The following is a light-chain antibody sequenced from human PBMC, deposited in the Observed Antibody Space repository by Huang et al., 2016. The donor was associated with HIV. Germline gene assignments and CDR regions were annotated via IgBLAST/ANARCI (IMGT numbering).Light chain of an antibody. CDR3: QQYNNWPQT. Sequence: EIVMTQSPATLSVSPGERAPLSCRASQTVTTNLVWYQQKPGQAPRLLIYDSSTRATGIPARFSGSGSGTEFTLTISSLQSEDFAVYHCQQYNNWPQTFGQGTKVEIK. J-gene: IGKJ1*01. V-gene: IGKV3-15*01. CDR2: DSS. CDR1: QTVTTN.